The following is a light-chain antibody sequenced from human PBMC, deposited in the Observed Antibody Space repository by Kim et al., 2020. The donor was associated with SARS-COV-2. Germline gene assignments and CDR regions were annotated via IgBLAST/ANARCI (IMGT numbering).Light chain of an antibody. J-gene: IGLJ2*01. CDR2: GKT. Sequence: VALGQTVRITCQGASLKSYYATWYPQKPRQAPIVVIYGKTNRPSGIPDRFSGSSSGDTASLTITGTQAGDEADYYCNSRGSNDNVLFGGGTQLTVL. CDR1: SLKSYY. CDR3: NSRGSNDNVL. V-gene: IGLV3-19*01.